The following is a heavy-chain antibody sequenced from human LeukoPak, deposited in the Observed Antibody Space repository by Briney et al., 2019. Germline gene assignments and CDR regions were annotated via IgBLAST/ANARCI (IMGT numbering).Heavy chain of an antibody. CDR2: VGSSGGRS. Sequence: RGSLRLSCAASGFTFSNYAMSWVRQAPGKWLEWVSAVGSSGGRSIYGDSVKGRFTISRDDSKNTLFLQMNSLRADDTAVYYCARPSSSWYRPIDYWGQGALVTVSS. CDR3: ARPSSSWYRPIDY. J-gene: IGHJ4*02. D-gene: IGHD6-13*01. CDR1: GFTFSNYA. V-gene: IGHV3-23*01.